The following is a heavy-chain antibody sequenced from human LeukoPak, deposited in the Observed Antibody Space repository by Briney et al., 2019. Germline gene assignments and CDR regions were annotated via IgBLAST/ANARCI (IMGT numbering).Heavy chain of an antibody. D-gene: IGHD2-2*01. CDR3: ASSYCSSTSCLKIFDY. J-gene: IGHJ4*02. CDR1: GGSISSGDYY. Sequence: SETLSLTCTVSGGSISSGDYYWSWIRQPPRKGLEWIGYIYYSGSTYYNPSLKSRVTISVDTSKNQFSLRLSSVTAADTAVYYCASSYCSSTSCLKIFDYWGQGTLVTVSS. V-gene: IGHV4-30-4*01. CDR2: IYYSGST.